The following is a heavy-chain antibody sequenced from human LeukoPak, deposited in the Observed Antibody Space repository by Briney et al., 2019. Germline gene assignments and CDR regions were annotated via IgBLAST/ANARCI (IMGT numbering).Heavy chain of an antibody. J-gene: IGHJ4*02. D-gene: IGHD6-6*01. Sequence: PSETLSLTCAVSGYSISSGYYWGWIRQPPGKGLEWIGSIYHSGSTYYNPSLKSRVTISVDTSKNQFSLKLSSVTAADTAVYYCARISFRRTGLVPSFDYWGQGTLVTVSS. V-gene: IGHV4-38-2*01. CDR2: IYHSGST. CDR3: ARISFRRTGLVPSFDY. CDR1: GYSISSGYY.